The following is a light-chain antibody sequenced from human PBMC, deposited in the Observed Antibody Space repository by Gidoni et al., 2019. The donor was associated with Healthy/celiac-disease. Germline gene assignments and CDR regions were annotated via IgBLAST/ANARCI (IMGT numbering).Light chain of an antibody. Sequence: DMVMTQTPLSLSVTPGQPASISCKSSQSLLHSDGKTYLYWYLQKPGQSPQLLIYEVSSRFSVVPDSFSGSGSGTDFTMKISRVEAEDVGVYYCMQGIHLRITFGQGTRLEIK. J-gene: IGKJ5*01. CDR3: MQGIHLRIT. CDR2: EVS. V-gene: IGKV2-29*02. CDR1: QSLLHSDGKTY.